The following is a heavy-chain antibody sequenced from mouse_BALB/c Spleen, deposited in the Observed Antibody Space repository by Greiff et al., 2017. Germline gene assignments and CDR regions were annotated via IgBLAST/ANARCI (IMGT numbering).Heavy chain of an antibody. V-gene: IGHV2-9*02. CDR1: GFSLTSYG. CDR3: ARAYYRHAMDY. J-gene: IGHJ4*01. Sequence: VMLVESGPGLVAPSQSLSITCTVSGFSLTSYGVHWVRQPPGKGLEWLGVIWAGGSTNYNSALMSRLSISKDNSKSQVFLKMNSLQTDDTAMYYCARAYYRHAMDYWGQGTSVTVSS. CDR2: IWAGGST. D-gene: IGHD2-14*01.